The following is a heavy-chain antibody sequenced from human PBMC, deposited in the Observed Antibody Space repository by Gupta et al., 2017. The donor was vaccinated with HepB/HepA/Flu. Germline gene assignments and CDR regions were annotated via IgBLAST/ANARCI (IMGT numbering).Heavy chain of an antibody. J-gene: IGHJ4*02. D-gene: IGHD4-17*01. CDR2: IWHDGGNK. CDR3: ARDRDHDNYRHYFDL. Sequence: QVQLVESGGGVVQPGRSLRLSCAASGFTFSNYGLHWVRQAPGKGLEWMAIIWHDGGNKFYADSVKGRFTISRDNSRNTLYLQMNSLRAEDTAVYYCARDRDHDNYRHYFDLWGQGTLVTVSS. V-gene: IGHV3-33*01. CDR1: GFTFSNYG.